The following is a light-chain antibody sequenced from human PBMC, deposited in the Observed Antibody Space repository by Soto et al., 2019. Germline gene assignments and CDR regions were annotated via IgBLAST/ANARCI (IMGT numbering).Light chain of an antibody. J-gene: IGKJ4*01. CDR1: QDISDW. CDR2: AAS. CDR3: QQPKSLPRT. V-gene: IGKV1-12*01. Sequence: DIQMTQSPSSVSASVGDRVTISCRASQDISDWLAWYQQKPGKAPKLLIYAASTLEIGVPSRFSGSGSGTDFTLTISSLQPEDFATYYCQQPKSLPRTSGGGTKVEIK.